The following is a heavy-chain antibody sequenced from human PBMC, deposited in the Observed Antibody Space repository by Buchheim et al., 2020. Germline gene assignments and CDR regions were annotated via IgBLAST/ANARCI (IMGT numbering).Heavy chain of an antibody. D-gene: IGHD3-10*01. V-gene: IGHV3-73*01. CDR1: GFTFSGSA. Sequence: EVQLVESGGGLVQPGGSLILSCAASGFTFSGSAINWVRQASGKGLEWVGRIRSKANSYATAYAASVKGRFTISSDDSKSTAYLEMNSLKNDDTAVYYCTRRRGDQLDGLDVWGQGTT. J-gene: IGHJ6*02. CDR2: IRSKANSYAT. CDR3: TRRRGDQLDGLDV.